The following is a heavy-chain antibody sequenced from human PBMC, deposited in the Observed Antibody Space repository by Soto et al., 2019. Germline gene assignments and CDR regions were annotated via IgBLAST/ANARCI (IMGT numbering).Heavy chain of an antibody. CDR2: ISAYNGNT. CDR3: ARLDDFDWLAAFDY. Sequence: QVQLVQSGAEVKKPGASVKVSCKASGYTFATYGISWVRQAPGEGLEWMGWISAYNGNTNYAQKVQGRVTLTTDTYKSTAYMELTSLRSDDTAVYYCARLDDFDWLAAFDYWGQGTLVTVSS. V-gene: IGHV1-18*01. J-gene: IGHJ4*02. CDR1: GYTFATYG. D-gene: IGHD3-9*01.